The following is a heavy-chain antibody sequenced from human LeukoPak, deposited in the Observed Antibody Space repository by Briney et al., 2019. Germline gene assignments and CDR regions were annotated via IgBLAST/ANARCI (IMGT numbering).Heavy chain of an antibody. CDR3: ARGSHGYDSSGYYFGYFDY. V-gene: IGHV4-34*01. D-gene: IGHD3-22*01. J-gene: IGHJ4*02. CDR1: GGSFSGYY. CDR2: INHSGST. Sequence: PSETLSLTCAAYGGSFSGYYWSWIRQPPGKGLEWIGEINHSGSTNYNPSLKSRVTISVDTSKNQFSLKLSSVTAADTAVYYCARGSHGYDSSGYYFGYFDYWGQGTLVTVSS.